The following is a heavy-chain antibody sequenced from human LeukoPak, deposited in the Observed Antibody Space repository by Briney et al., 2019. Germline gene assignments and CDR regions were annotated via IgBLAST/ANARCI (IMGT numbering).Heavy chain of an antibody. V-gene: IGHV4-31*03. D-gene: IGHD2-15*01. J-gene: IGHJ5*02. CDR1: GGSISSGGYY. Sequence: SETLSLTCTVSGGSISSGGYYWSWIRQHPGKGLEWIGYIYYSGSTYYNPSLKRRVTISVDTSKNQFSLKLSSVTAADTAVYYCARDRGGYGYCSGGSCVGWFDPWGQGTLVTVSS. CDR3: ARDRGGYGYCSGGSCVGWFDP. CDR2: IYYSGST.